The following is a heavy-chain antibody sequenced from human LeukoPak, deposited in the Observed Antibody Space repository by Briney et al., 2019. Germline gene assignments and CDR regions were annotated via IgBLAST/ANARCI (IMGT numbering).Heavy chain of an antibody. CDR1: GFTFSSYA. CDR2: ISGSGGST. Sequence: GGSLRLSCAASGFTFSSYAMSWVRQAPGKGLEWVSAISGSGGSTYYADSVKGRFTISRDNSKNTLYLQMNSLRAEDTAVYYCARDSSSWYPLDYYYYGMDVWGQGTTVTVSS. J-gene: IGHJ6*02. CDR3: ARDSSSWYPLDYYYYGMDV. V-gene: IGHV3-23*01. D-gene: IGHD6-13*01.